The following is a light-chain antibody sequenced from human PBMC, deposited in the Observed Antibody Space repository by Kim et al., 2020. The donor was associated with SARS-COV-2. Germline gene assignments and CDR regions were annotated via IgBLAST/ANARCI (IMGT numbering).Light chain of an antibody. J-gene: IGKJ4*01. Sequence: EIVMTQSPATLSMSLGERATLSCRASQSVSSSLAWYQQRPGQAPRVLIYEAFTRDTGIPARFSGSGSGTEFTLTISSLESEDFAIYYCQQYHNWPQRSFGGGTKVDIK. CDR1: QSVSSS. CDR3: QQYHNWPQRS. V-gene: IGKV3-15*01. CDR2: EAF.